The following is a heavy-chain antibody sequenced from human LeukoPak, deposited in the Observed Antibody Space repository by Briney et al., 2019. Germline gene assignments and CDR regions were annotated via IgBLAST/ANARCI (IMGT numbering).Heavy chain of an antibody. J-gene: IGHJ4*02. V-gene: IGHV3-11*01. CDR1: RFTFYDYY. Sequence: GVSLRLSCAASRFTFYDYYMRWIPTAPGKGLVWVSYISSCGSTIYYADPVRGRFTISRDNDKNSLYLQMNSLRAEDTAVYYCARGSDWVSFDYWGQGTLVTVSS. CDR2: ISSCGSTI. CDR3: ARGSDWVSFDY. D-gene: IGHD3-9*01.